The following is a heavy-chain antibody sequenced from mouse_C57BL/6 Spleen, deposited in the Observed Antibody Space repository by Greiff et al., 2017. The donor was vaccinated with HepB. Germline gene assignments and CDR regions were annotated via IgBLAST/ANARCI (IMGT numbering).Heavy chain of an antibody. Sequence: VQLQQSGPVLVRPGASVKMSCKTSGYTFTSYWMHWVKQRPGQGLEWIGAIYPGNSDTSYNQKFKGKARLTAVTSASTAYKELSSLTNEDSAFYYCTRGGILGYYVYWGQGTTHRVSS. CDR3: TRGGILGYYVY. CDR1: GYTFTSYW. J-gene: IGHJ2*01. CDR2: IYPGNSDT. V-gene: IGHV1-5*01. D-gene: IGHD2-3*01.